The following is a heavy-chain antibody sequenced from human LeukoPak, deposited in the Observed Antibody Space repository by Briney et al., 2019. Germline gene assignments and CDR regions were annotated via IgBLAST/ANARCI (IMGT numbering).Heavy chain of an antibody. CDR2: VYYSTNT. Sequence: SETLSLTCAVSGGSFSGYYWSWIRQPPGKGLEWIGNVYYSTNTYYNPSLKSRVTISVDTSKNQFSLKLSSVTAADTAIYYCARHSRSAYSGYENAFDIWGQGTVVTVSS. J-gene: IGHJ3*02. D-gene: IGHD5-12*01. V-gene: IGHV4-34*01. CDR1: GGSFSGYY. CDR3: ARHSRSAYSGYENAFDI.